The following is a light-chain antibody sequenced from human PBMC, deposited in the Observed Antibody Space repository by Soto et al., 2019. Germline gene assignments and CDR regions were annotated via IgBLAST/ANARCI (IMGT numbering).Light chain of an antibody. CDR2: DAS. V-gene: IGKV3-11*01. CDR1: QSVDSY. Sequence: EIVLTQSPPTLSLSPGERATLSCRASQSVDSYLAWYQQKPGQAPRLLIFDASNRATGIPARFSGSGSGTDFTLTISSLEPEEFAVYNCQQPSKRLTFGGGTKVEIK. CDR3: QQPSKRLT. J-gene: IGKJ4*01.